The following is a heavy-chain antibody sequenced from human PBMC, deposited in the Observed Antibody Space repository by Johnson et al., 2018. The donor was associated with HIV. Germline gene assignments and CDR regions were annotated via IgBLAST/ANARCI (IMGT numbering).Heavy chain of an antibody. D-gene: IGHD1-14*01. J-gene: IGHJ3*02. CDR1: GFTFSDYY. V-gene: IGHV3-72*01. CDR2: IRNKAKSYTT. CDR3: ARGGLGNQNIHDALDI. Sequence: VQLVESGGGLVQPGGSLRLSCVASGFTFSDYYMDWVRQAPGKGLEWVGRIRNKAKSYTTEDAASVKGRFIISRDDSKNSLYLQMNSLRAEDTALYYCARGGLGNQNIHDALDIGGQGTMVTGSS.